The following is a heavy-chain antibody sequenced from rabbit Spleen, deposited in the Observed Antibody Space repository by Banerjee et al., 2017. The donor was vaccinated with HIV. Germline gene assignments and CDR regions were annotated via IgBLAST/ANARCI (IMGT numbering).Heavy chain of an antibody. D-gene: IGHD6-1*01. CDR1: GFDFSNYG. V-gene: IGHV1S47*01. CDR3: ARDNTYAGSAYRLNL. Sequence: QEQLVESGGGLVQPGGSLKLSCKASGFDFSNYGVSWVRQAPGKGLEWIAYIYPDYGTTDYANWVNGRFTISLDNAQNTVFLQMTSLTAADTATYFCARDNTYAGSAYRLNLWGPGTLVTVS. J-gene: IGHJ4*01. CDR2: IYPDYGTT.